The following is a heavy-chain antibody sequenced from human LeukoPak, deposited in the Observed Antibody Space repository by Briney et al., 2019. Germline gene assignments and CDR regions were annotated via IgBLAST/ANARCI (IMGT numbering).Heavy chain of an antibody. V-gene: IGHV3-23*01. J-gene: IGHJ4*02. CDR3: AKDRDWGSDY. CDR1: GLTFSSYA. Sequence: GGSLRLSCAASGLTFSSYAMMWLRQAPGEGLEWVSAITGNGGWALYADSVKGRFTISRDNSKNTLYLQMSSLRAEDTAVYYCAKDRDWGSDYWGQGTLVTVSS. D-gene: IGHD3/OR15-3a*01. CDR2: ITGNGGWA.